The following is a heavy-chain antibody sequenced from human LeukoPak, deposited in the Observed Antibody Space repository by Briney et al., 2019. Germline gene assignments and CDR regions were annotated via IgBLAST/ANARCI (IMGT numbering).Heavy chain of an antibody. CDR2: IYYSGST. Sequence: TSETLSPTCTVSGGSISSGDDYWSWIRQPPGKGLEWIGYIYYSGSTYYNPSLKSRVTISVDTSKNQFSLKLSSVTAADTAVYYCGGYSSSPSHWYFDLWGRGTLVTVSS. CDR3: GGYSSSPSHWYFDL. CDR1: GGSISSGDDY. V-gene: IGHV4-30-4*01. J-gene: IGHJ2*01. D-gene: IGHD6-6*01.